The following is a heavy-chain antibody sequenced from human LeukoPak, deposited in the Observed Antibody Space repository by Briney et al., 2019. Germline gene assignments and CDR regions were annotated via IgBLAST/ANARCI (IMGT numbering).Heavy chain of an antibody. J-gene: IGHJ4*02. CDR1: GFTVNDKY. Sequence: GGSLRLSCAASGFTVNDKYMSWVRQAPGKGLEWVSIVQSDGTTYYADSVKGRFTISRDNSKNTLYLQMNSLRAEDTAVYYCARDGKDNWGTLFDYWGQGTLVTVSS. CDR3: ARDGKDNWGTLFDY. V-gene: IGHV3-53*01. D-gene: IGHD7-27*01. CDR2: VQSDGTT.